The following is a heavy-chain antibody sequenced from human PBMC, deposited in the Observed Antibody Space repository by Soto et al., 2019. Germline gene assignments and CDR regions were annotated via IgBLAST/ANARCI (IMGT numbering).Heavy chain of an antibody. J-gene: IGHJ4*02. V-gene: IGHV1-46*01. D-gene: IGHD2-21*02. CDR2: INPSSGAT. Sequence: QVQLVQSGAEVKKPGSSVKLSCKASGYNFIAYYIYWVRQAPGQGPEWMGMINPSSGATNYAQKCQGRVTVTRDTSTSTAYLELRSLRSEDAAVYYCAKYCGGDCRHFDAWGQGTLVTVSS. CDR1: GYNFIAYY. CDR3: AKYCGGDCRHFDA.